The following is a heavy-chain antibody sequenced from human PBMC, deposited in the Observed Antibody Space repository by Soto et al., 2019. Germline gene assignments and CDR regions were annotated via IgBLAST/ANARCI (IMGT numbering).Heavy chain of an antibody. J-gene: IGHJ6*02. CDR1: GFTFSSYE. V-gene: IGHV3-48*03. CDR2: ISSSGSTI. CDR3: ARDLYSGMDV. Sequence: GGSLRLSCAASGFTFSSYEMNWVRQAPGKGLEWASYISSSGSTIYYADSVKGRFTISRDNAKNSLYLQMNSLRAEDTAVYYCARDLYSGMDVWGQGTTVTVSS. D-gene: IGHD2-21*01.